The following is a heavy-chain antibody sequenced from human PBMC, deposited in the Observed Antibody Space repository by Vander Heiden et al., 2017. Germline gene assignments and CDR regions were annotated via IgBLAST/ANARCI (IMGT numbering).Heavy chain of an antibody. D-gene: IGHD3-9*01. CDR2: IYHSGST. CDR3: AREPRDYDILTGYYYYYGMDV. V-gene: IGHV4-4*02. J-gene: IGHJ6*02. CDR1: GGSISSSNW. Sequence: QVQLQESGPGLVKPSGTLSLTCAVSGGSISSSNWWGWVRQPPGKGLEWIGEIYHSGSTNYNPSLKSRVTISVDKSKNQFSLKLSSVTAADTAVYYCAREPRDYDILTGYYYYYGMDVWGQGTTVTVSS.